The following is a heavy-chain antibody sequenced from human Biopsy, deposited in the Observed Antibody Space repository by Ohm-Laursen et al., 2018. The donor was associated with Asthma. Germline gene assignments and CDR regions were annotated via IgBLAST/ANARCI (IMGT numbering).Heavy chain of an antibody. CDR2: INPSGGST. J-gene: IGHJ4*02. Sequence: SVKVSCKAHEDILSSFGIKWVRKAPGQGLEWMGIINPSGGSTSYAQKFQGRVTMTRDTSTSTVYMELSSLRSEDTAVYYCARAGALIVGATMGYWGQGTLVTVSS. CDR3: ARAGALIVGATMGY. D-gene: IGHD1-26*01. CDR1: EDILSSFG. V-gene: IGHV1-46*01.